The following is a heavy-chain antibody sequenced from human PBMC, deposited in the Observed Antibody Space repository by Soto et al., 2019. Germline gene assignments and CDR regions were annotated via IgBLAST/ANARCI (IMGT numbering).Heavy chain of an antibody. D-gene: IGHD3-10*01. CDR2: ISSSGSTI. J-gene: IGHJ4*02. CDR1: VFTFSDYY. V-gene: IGHV3-11*01. Sequence: PWGSLRVSCASSVFTFSDYYMNWIRQAPGKGLEWVSYISSSGSTIYYADSVKGRFTISMDNAKNSLYLQMNSLRAEDTAVYYCARDYYGSGSYYTNYFDYWGQGTLVTVSS. CDR3: ARDYYGSGSYYTNYFDY.